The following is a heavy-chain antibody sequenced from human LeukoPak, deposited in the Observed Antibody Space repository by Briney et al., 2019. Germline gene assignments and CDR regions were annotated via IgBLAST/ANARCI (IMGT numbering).Heavy chain of an antibody. V-gene: IGHV1-2*02. CDR1: GYTFTGYY. CDR2: INPNSGGT. D-gene: IGHD2-15*01. Sequence: ASVKVSCKASGYTFTGYYMHWVRHPLGKGREWMAWINPNSGGTNYAQKFRGRHTMTRDTYNSTAYLALNGLRCGHTAVYYCARGRTLTSCYDYWGQGTLVTVSS. J-gene: IGHJ4*02. CDR3: ARGRTLTSCYDY.